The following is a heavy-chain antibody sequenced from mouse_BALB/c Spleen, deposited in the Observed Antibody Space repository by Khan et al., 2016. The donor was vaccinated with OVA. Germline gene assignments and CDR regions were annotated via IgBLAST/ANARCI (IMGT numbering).Heavy chain of an antibody. V-gene: IGHV9-3-1*01. D-gene: IGHD1-1*01. CDR2: IYTYTGEP. J-gene: IGHJ4*01. CDR1: GYTFTNYG. Sequence: QIQLVQSGPELKKPGETVKISCKASGYTFTNYGMNWVKQAPGKGLKWMGWIYTYTGEPTYADDFKGRFAFSLESSASTAFLQINNLTNDDTATYFCARCSSRAMDYWGQGTSVTVSS. CDR3: ARCSSRAMDY.